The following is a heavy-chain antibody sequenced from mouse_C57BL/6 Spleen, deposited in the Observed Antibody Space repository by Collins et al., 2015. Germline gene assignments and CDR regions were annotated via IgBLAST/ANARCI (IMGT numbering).Heavy chain of an antibody. CDR1: GLTFSDYG. CDR2: INSGSSTI. J-gene: IGHJ2*01. V-gene: IGHV5-17*01. D-gene: IGHD1-1*01. Sequence: EVQLVESGGGLVKPGGSLKLSCAASGLTFSDYGMHWVRQAPEKGLEWVAYINSGSSTIYYADTMKDRFTISRDNAKNTLFLQMTSLRSEDTAMYFCTRGLYGAFDYWGQGTTLTVSS. CDR3: TRGLYGAFDY.